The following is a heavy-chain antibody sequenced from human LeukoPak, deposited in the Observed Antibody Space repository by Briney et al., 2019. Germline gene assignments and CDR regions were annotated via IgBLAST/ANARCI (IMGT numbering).Heavy chain of an antibody. V-gene: IGHV4-30-2*01. CDR2: IYHSGST. D-gene: IGHD1-1*01. Sequence: PSETLSLTCTVSGGSISGGGYYGSWIRQPPGKGLEWMGYIYHSGSTYYNPSLKSRVTISVDRSKNQFSLKLSSVTAADTAVYYCARDHVFRNDHNWFDPWGQGTLVTVSS. CDR3: ARDHVFRNDHNWFDP. J-gene: IGHJ5*02. CDR1: GGSISGGGYY.